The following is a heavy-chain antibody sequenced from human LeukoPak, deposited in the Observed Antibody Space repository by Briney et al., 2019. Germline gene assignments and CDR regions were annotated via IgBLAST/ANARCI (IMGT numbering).Heavy chain of an antibody. CDR3: ARNASDSGTSYFDY. V-gene: IGHV4-39*01. J-gene: IGHJ4*02. D-gene: IGHD1-26*01. Sequence: SETLSLTCTVSGGSISSSTSYWGWIRQPLGKGLEWIGSIYYSGSTSYNPSLKSRVTISVDTSKKQFSLKLDSVTAADTAVYYCARNASDSGTSYFDYWGQGTLVTVSS. CDR2: IYYSGST. CDR1: GGSISSSTSY.